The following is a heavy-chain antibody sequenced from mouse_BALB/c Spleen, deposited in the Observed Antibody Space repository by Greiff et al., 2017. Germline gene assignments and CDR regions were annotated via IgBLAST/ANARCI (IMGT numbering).Heavy chain of an antibody. V-gene: IGHV1-12*01. Sequence: QVQLQQPGAELVKPGASVKMSCKASGYTFTSYNMHWVKQTPGQGLEWIGAIYPGNGDTSYNQKFKGKATLTADKSSSTAYMQLSSLTSEDSAVYYCAVGDYDYGFDYWGQGTTLTVSS. CDR2: IYPGNGDT. J-gene: IGHJ2*01. CDR3: AVGDYDYGFDY. D-gene: IGHD2-4*01. CDR1: GYTFTSYN.